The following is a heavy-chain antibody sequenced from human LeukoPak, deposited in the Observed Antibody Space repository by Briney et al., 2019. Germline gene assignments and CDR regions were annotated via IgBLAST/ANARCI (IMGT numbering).Heavy chain of an antibody. Sequence: KASETLSLTCTVSGGSISSSSYYWGWIRQPPGKGLEWIGSIYYSGSTYYNPSLKSRVTISVDTSKNQFSLKLSSVTAADTAVYYCAREGVVIIDYWGQGTLVTVSS. CDR3: AREGVVIIDY. CDR2: IYYSGST. D-gene: IGHD3-3*01. J-gene: IGHJ4*02. V-gene: IGHV4-39*07. CDR1: GGSISSSSYY.